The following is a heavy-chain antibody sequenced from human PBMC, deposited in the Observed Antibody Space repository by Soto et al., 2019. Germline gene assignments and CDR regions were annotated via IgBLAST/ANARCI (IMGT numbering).Heavy chain of an antibody. D-gene: IGHD6-19*01. CDR3: AKATSSGWYNWFDP. Sequence: SLKISCAASGFTFDDYAMHWVRQAPGKGLEWVSGISWNSGSIGYADSVKGRFTISRDNAKNSLYLQMNSLRAEDTALYYCAKATSSGWYNWFDPWGQGTLVTVSS. CDR2: ISWNSGSI. V-gene: IGHV3-9*01. CDR1: GFTFDDYA. J-gene: IGHJ5*02.